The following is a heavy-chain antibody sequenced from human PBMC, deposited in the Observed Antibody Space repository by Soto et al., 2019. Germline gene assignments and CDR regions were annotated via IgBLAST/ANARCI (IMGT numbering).Heavy chain of an antibody. J-gene: IGHJ4*02. CDR1: GFTFSSYG. CDR2: ISYDGSNK. CDR3: AKNGIASAFDY. Sequence: QVPLVESGGGVVQPGRSLRLSCAASGFTFSSYGMHWVRQAPGKGLEWVAVISYDGSNKYYADSVKGRFTISRDNSKNTLYLQMNSLRAEDTAVYYCAKNGIASAFDYWGQGTLVTVSS. D-gene: IGHD3-3*02. V-gene: IGHV3-30*18.